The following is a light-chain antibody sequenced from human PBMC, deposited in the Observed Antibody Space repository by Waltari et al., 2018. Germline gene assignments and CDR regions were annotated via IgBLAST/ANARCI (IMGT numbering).Light chain of an antibody. Sequence: TVVTQSPVTLSVSPGERATLSCRTTQSIGSSLAWYQQKPGQAPSLLIYHASTRSTGIPARFSGSGSETEFTLTISSLQSEDFAVYYCQQYNNWPPGTFGQGTKVEV. V-gene: IGKV3-15*01. CDR3: QQYNNWPPGT. CDR2: HAS. J-gene: IGKJ1*01. CDR1: QSIGSS.